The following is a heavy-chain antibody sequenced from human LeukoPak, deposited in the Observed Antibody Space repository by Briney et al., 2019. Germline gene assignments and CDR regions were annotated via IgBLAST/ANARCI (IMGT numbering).Heavy chain of an antibody. CDR1: GFTFSDYT. V-gene: IGHV3-21*04. CDR2: ISFRSAYI. J-gene: IGHJ4*02. CDR3: AKDVEHYYDSSGYYYYDY. D-gene: IGHD3-22*01. Sequence: GGSLRLSCAAYGFTFSDYTMNWVRQAPGKGLEWVSSISFRSAYIYYADSLKGRFTISRDDANNSLSLQMNSLRAEDTAVYYCAKDVEHYYDSSGYYYYDYWGQGTLVTVSS.